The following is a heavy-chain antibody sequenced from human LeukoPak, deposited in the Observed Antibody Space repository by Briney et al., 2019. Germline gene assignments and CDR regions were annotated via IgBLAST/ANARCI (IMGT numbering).Heavy chain of an antibody. J-gene: IGHJ1*01. Sequence: ASVKVSCKASGYTFTGYYMHWVRQAPGQGLEWMGWINPNSGGTNYAQKFQGRVTMTRDTSISTAYMELSRLRSDDTAVYYCAKGNSSTWGEYFQHWGQGTLVTVSS. V-gene: IGHV1-2*02. CDR1: GYTFTGYY. CDR2: INPNSGGT. D-gene: IGHD6-13*01. CDR3: AKGNSSTWGEYFQH.